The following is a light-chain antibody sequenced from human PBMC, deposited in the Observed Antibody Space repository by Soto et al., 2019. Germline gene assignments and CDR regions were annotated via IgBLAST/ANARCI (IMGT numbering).Light chain of an antibody. J-gene: IGLJ2*01. CDR1: SSDIGGFND. CDR3: SSYSSSNTHVV. Sequence: QSVLTQPASVTGSPGQSITISCTGTSSDIGGFNDVSWYQHHPGKAPTVKIYDVSHRPSGVSGRFSGSKSGNTASLTISGLQAEDEGDYYCSSYSSSNTHVVFGGGTKVTVL. CDR2: DVS. V-gene: IGLV2-14*03.